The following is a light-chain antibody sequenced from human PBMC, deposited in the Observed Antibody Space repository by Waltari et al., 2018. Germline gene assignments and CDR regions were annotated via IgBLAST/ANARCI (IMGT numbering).Light chain of an antibody. J-gene: IGKJ1*01. Sequence: EIVMTQSPATLSVSPGERATLSCRASQGISSDLAWYQQKPGQAPRLLIFGASTRATGDPARFSGSGSGTEFTLTISSLQSEDFGVYYCQQSKIWPAFGQGTKVEIK. CDR1: QGISSD. CDR3: QQSKIWPA. V-gene: IGKV3-15*01. CDR2: GAS.